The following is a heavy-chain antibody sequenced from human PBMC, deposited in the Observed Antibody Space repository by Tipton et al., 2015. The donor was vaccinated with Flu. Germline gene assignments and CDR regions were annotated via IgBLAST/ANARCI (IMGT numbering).Heavy chain of an antibody. CDR3: ARAIGSSSSY. Sequence: GSLRLSCAASGFTFSTYWMHWVRQAPGKGLEWVANIKQDGSEKYYVDSVKGRFTISRDNAKNSLYLQMSSLTVEDTAVYYCARAIGSSSSYWGQGILVTVSS. CDR1: GFTFSTYW. CDR2: IKQDGSEK. J-gene: IGHJ4*02. D-gene: IGHD6-6*01. V-gene: IGHV3-7*01.